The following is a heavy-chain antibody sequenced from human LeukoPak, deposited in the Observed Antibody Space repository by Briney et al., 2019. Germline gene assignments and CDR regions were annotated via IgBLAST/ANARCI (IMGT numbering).Heavy chain of an antibody. Sequence: GGSLRLSCAASGFTFSSYGMTWVRQAPEKGLEWVSFISHNGGDTFYTDSVKGRFTISRDNSKSTLYLQMNSLRAEDTALYYCAKRQLTSGWFKFFDSWGQGTLVTVSS. V-gene: IGHV3-23*01. J-gene: IGHJ4*02. CDR1: GFTFSSYG. CDR3: AKRQLTSGWFKFFDS. D-gene: IGHD6-19*01. CDR2: ISHNGGDT.